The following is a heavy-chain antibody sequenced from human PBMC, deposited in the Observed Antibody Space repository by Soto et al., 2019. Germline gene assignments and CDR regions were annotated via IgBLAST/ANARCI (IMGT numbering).Heavy chain of an antibody. V-gene: IGHV4-30-4*01. Sequence: PSETLSLTCTVSGGSISSGDYYWSWIRQPPGKGLEWIGYIYYSGSTYYNPSLKSRVTISVDTSKNQFSLKLSSVTAADTAVYYCARASKAAKWELPPYYGMDVWGQGTTVTVSS. CDR2: IYYSGST. D-gene: IGHD1-26*01. J-gene: IGHJ6*02. CDR1: GGSISSGDYY. CDR3: ARASKAAKWELPPYYGMDV.